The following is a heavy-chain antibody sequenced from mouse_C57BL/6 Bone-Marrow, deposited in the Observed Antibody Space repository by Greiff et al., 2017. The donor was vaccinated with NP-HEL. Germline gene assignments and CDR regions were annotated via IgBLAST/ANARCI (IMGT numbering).Heavy chain of an antibody. J-gene: IGHJ3*01. V-gene: IGHV1-81*01. Sequence: VKLVESGAELARPGASVKLSCKASGYTFTSYGISWVKQRTGQGLEWIGEIYPRSGNTYYNEKFKGKATLTADKSSSTAYMELRSLTSEDSAVYFCASGYPGWFAYWGQGTLVTVSA. CDR3: ASGYPGWFAY. CDR1: GYTFTSYG. CDR2: IYPRSGNT. D-gene: IGHD2-14*01.